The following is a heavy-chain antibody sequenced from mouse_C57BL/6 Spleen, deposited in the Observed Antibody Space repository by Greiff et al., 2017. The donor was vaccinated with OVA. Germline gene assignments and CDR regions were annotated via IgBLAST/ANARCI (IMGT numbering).Heavy chain of an antibody. Sequence: EVKLQQSGPVLVKPGASVKMSCKASGYTFTDYYMNWVKQSHGKSLEWIGVINPYNGGTSYNQKFKGKATLTVDKSSSTAYMELNSLTSEDSAVYYCARERLGRGGYFDYWGQGTTLTVSS. CDR2: INPYNGGT. D-gene: IGHD4-1*01. V-gene: IGHV1-19*01. J-gene: IGHJ2*01. CDR3: ARERLGRGGYFDY. CDR1: GYTFTDYY.